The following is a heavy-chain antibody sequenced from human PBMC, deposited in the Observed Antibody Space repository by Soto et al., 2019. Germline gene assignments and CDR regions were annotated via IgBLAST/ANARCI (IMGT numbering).Heavy chain of an antibody. CDR2: IYPGDSDT. Sequence: GESLKISCKGSGYSFTSYWIGWVRQMPGKGLEWMGIIYPGDSDTRYSPSFQGQVTISADKSISTAYLQMNRLKAEDTAVYYCAISCRGATCQTFFDYWGQGALVTVS. CDR1: GYSFTSYW. CDR3: AISCRGATCQTFFDY. V-gene: IGHV5-51*01. J-gene: IGHJ4*02. D-gene: IGHD2-15*01.